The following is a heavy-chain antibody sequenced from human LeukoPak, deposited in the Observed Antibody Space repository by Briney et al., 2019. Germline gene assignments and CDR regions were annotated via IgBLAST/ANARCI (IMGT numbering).Heavy chain of an antibody. D-gene: IGHD4-11*01. Sequence: GGSLSLSCAASAFTLNSYSMSWVRQASGKGLEWVSSITSTSVSTYYADSVKGRFTISRDNSKNTLYLQMNSLRAEDTALYYCAKSLKFEDYTNLPFDYWGQGTLVTASS. CDR3: AKSLKFEDYTNLPFDY. J-gene: IGHJ4*02. CDR2: ITSTSVST. V-gene: IGHV3-23*01. CDR1: AFTLNSYS.